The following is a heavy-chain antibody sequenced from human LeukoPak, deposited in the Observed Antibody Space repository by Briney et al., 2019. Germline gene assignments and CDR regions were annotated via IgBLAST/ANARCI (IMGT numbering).Heavy chain of an antibody. V-gene: IGHV4-61*01. CDR2: IYYSGST. CDR1: GGSISSSSYY. Sequence: SETLSLTCTVSGGSISSSSYYWSWIRQPPGKGLEWIGYIYYSGSTNYNPSLKSRVTISVDTSKNQFSLKLSSVTAADTAVYYCARGIQLHPPFPFDYWGQGTLVTVSS. D-gene: IGHD5-18*01. CDR3: ARGIQLHPPFPFDY. J-gene: IGHJ4*02.